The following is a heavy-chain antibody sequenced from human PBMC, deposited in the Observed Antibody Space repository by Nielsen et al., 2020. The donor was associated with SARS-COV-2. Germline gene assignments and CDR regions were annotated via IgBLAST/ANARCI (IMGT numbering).Heavy chain of an antibody. Sequence: VRQAPGKGLEWVGRIKSKTDGGTTDYAAPVKGRFTISRDDSKNTLYLQMNSLKTEDTAVYYCTTYFTYYYDSSGYYNFDYWGQGTLVTVSS. J-gene: IGHJ4*02. D-gene: IGHD3-22*01. CDR2: IKSKTDGGTT. V-gene: IGHV3-15*01. CDR3: TTYFTYYYDSSGYYNFDY.